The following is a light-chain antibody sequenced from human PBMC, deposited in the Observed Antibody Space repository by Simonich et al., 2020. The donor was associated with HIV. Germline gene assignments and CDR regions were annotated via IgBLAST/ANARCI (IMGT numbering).Light chain of an antibody. V-gene: IGKV1-6*01. CDR3: LQHYNYPWT. CDR2: AAS. CDR1: QSISNY. J-gene: IGKJ1*01. Sequence: IQMTQSPSSLSASVGDRVTITCRASQSISNYLNWYQQKPGKAPKLLIYAASSLQSGVPSRFSGSGSGTDFTLTISSLQPEDFATYYCLQHYNYPWTFGQGTKVEIK.